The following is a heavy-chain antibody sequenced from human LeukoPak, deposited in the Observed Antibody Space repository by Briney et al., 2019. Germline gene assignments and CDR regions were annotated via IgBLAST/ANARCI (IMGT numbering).Heavy chain of an antibody. D-gene: IGHD3-10*01. J-gene: IGHJ4*02. CDR2: IYYSGST. V-gene: IGHV4-39*01. CDR3: VRRAYGSGSYPADY. CDR1: GGSISSDSYY. Sequence: PSETLSLTCTVSGGSISSDSYYWGWIRQPPGKGREWIGSIYYSGSTYYNPSLKSRVTISVDTSKNPFSLTLTSVTAADTSMYYCVRRAYGSGSYPADYWGQGTLVTVSS.